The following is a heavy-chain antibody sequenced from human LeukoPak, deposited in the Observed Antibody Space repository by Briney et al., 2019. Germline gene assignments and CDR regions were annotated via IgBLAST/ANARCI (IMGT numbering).Heavy chain of an antibody. CDR3: ATRRRELLHDAFDI. CDR1: GYTLTELS. CDR2: FDPEDGET. D-gene: IGHD1-26*01. J-gene: IGHJ3*02. Sequence: ASVKVSCKVFGYTLTELSMHWVRQAPGKGLEWMGGFDPEDGETIYAQKFQGRVTMTEDTSTDTAYMELSSLRSEDTAVYYCATRRRELLHDAFDIWGQGTMVTVSS. V-gene: IGHV1-24*01.